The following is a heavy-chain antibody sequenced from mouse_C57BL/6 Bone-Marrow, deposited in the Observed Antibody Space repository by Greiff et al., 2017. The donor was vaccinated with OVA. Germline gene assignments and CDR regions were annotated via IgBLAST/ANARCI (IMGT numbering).Heavy chain of an antibody. J-gene: IGHJ1*03. Sequence: EVKLVESGGGLVQPGGSMKLSCVASGFTFSNYWMNWVRQSPEKGLEWVAQIRLKSDNYATHYAESVKGRFTISRNDSKSSVYLQMNNLRAEDTGIYYGTAGGIRTVRWRFDVWGTGTTVTVSS. CDR2: IRLKSDNYAT. CDR3: TAGGIRTVRWRFDV. V-gene: IGHV6-3*01. D-gene: IGHD2-4*01. CDR1: GFTFSNYW.